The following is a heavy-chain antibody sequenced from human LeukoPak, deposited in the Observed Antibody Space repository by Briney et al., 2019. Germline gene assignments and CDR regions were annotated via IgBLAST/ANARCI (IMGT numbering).Heavy chain of an antibody. CDR3: ARVGYSSSWYHFDY. D-gene: IGHD6-13*01. J-gene: IGHJ4*02. V-gene: IGHV4-59*01. CDR2: IYYSGST. CDR1: GGSISSYY. Sequence: PSGTLSLTCTVSGGSISSYYWSWIRQPPGKGLEWIGYIYYSGSTNYNPSLKSRVTISVDTSKNQFSLKLSSVTAADTAVYYCARVGYSSSWYHFDYWGQGTLVTVSS.